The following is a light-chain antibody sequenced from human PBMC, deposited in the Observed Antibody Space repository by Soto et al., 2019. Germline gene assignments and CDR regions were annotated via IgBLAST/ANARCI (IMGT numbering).Light chain of an antibody. Sequence: EIVLTQSPGTLSLSPGERATLSCRASQSVGRNFLGWYQQRPGQAPRLLIYDAYKRASGIPDRFSGTASGTDFTLSISRLEPEDFAVYYCHQYATSALTFGGGTNVEIK. CDR3: HQYATSALT. J-gene: IGKJ4*01. V-gene: IGKV3-20*01. CDR2: DAY. CDR1: QSVGRNF.